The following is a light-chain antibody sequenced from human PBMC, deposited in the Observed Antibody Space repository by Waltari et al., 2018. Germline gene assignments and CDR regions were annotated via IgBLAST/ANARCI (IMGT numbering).Light chain of an antibody. CDR2: RAS. J-gene: IGKJ4*01. Sequence: EIKMTQSPSTLSASVGDSVTITCPSTPYVDRWVAWYQQKPGRAPEVLISRASTLQSGVSSRFSGSDSVTEFTLTISSLQPDDSATYYCQQSFSYPVTFGGGTKVEIK. CDR1: PYVDRW. V-gene: IGKV1-5*03. CDR3: QQSFSYPVT.